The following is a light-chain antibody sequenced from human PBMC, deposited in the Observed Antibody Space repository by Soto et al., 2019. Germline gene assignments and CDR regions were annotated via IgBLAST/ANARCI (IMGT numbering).Light chain of an antibody. CDR2: GAS. CDR1: QSISSN. CDR3: QQYGSSGT. Sequence: IVMTQSPATLSVSLGEIATLSCRASQSISSNLAWYQQKPGQAPRLLIYGASSRATGIPDRFSGSGSGTDFTLTISRLEPEDFAVYYCQQYGSSGTFGQGTKVDIK. J-gene: IGKJ1*01. V-gene: IGKV3-20*01.